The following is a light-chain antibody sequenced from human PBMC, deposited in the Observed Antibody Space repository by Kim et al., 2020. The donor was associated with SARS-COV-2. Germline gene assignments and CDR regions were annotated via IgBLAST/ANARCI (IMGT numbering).Light chain of an antibody. CDR2: AAS. V-gene: IGKV1-39*01. CDR1: QSISSY. J-gene: IGKJ1*01. Sequence: GDRVTITCRASQSISSYLNWYQQKPGKAPKLLIYAASSLQSGVPSRFSGSGSGTDFTLTISSLQPEDFATYYCQQSYSTLTWTFGQGTKVDIK. CDR3: QQSYSTLTWT.